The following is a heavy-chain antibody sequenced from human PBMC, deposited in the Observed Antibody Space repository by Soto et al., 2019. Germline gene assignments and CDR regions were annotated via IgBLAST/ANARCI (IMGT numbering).Heavy chain of an antibody. J-gene: IGHJ5*02. D-gene: IGHD2-2*03. V-gene: IGHV3-48*01. CDR1: GFTFSSYT. Sequence: GGSLRLSCAASGFTFSSYTMNWVRQAPGKGLEWVSYISSSSSSTIYYADSVKGRFTISRDNAKNSLYLQMNSLRAEDTAVYYCARDGYCSRTSCYHWFDPWGQGTLVTVSS. CDR2: ISSSSSSTI. CDR3: ARDGYCSRTSCYHWFDP.